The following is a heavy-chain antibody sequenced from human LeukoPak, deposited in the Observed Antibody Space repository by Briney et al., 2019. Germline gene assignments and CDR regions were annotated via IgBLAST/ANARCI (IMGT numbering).Heavy chain of an antibody. V-gene: IGHV1-18*01. CDR1: GYTFTSYG. Sequence: ASVKVSCKASGYTFTSYGISRVRQAPGQGLEWMGWISAYNGNTNYAQKLQGRVTMTTDTSTSTAYMELRSLRSDDTAVYYCARDRDIVVVVAATLRYYYYGMDVWGQGTTVTVSS. D-gene: IGHD2-15*01. CDR2: ISAYNGNT. CDR3: ARDRDIVVVVAATLRYYYYGMDV. J-gene: IGHJ6*02.